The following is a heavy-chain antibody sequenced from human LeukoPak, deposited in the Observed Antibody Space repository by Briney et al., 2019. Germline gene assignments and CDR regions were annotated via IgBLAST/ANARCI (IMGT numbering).Heavy chain of an antibody. CDR3: AKETRRSGSYHYFDY. Sequence: GGSLRLSCAASGFTFSSYGMHWVRQAPGKGLEWVAVISYDGSNKYYADSVKGRFTISRDNSKNTLYLQMNSLRAEDTAVYYCAKETRRSGSYHYFDYWGQGTLVTVSS. CDR1: GFTFSSYG. J-gene: IGHJ4*02. V-gene: IGHV3-30*18. CDR2: ISYDGSNK. D-gene: IGHD1-26*01.